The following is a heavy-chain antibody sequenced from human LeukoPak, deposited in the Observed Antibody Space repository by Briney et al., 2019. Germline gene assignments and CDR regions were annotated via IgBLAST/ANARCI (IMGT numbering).Heavy chain of an antibody. CDR2: ISGSGVST. Sequence: GGSLRLSCAAAGFTFSSYAMSWVRQAPGKGLEWVSAISGSGVSTYYADSVKGRFTISRDNSKNTLYLQMNSLRAEGTAVYYCARSGSGSSWYYFDYWGQGTLVTVSS. J-gene: IGHJ4*02. V-gene: IGHV3-23*01. CDR3: ARSGSGSSWYYFDY. CDR1: GFTFSSYA. D-gene: IGHD1-26*01.